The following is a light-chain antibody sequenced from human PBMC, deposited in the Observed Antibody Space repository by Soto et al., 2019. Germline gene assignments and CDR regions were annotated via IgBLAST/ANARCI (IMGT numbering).Light chain of an antibody. Sequence: IVMTQSPGTLSLSPGEGATLSCRASQSVSSNLAWYQQKPGQAPRLLIYGGSSRATGIPVRFSGSGSETDFTLTITRLEPEDFAVYYCQQYSSSRTFGQGTKVDIK. J-gene: IGKJ1*01. CDR3: QQYSSSRT. V-gene: IGKV3-20*01. CDR1: QSVSSN. CDR2: GGS.